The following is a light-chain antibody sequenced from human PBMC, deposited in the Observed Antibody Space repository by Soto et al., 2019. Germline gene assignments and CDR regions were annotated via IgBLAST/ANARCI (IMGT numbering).Light chain of an antibody. CDR1: PSVTNY. CDR3: QQLNSYPSST. J-gene: IGKJ4*01. V-gene: IGKV3-11*01. CDR2: GAF. Sequence: EIVLTQSPATLSLSPGERATLSCRASPSVTNYLAWYQQKPGQAPRLLIYGAFNRATGIPARFSGSGSGTDFTLTISSLEPEDFAVYYCQQLNSYPSSTFGGGTKVEIK.